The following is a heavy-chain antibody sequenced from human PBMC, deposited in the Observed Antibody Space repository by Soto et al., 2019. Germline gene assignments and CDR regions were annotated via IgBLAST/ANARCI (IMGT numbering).Heavy chain of an antibody. V-gene: IGHV5-51*01. CDR1: GYSFSNYW. CDR2: IYPGDSDT. CDR3: ARRGGYDFRDAFDI. J-gene: IGHJ3*02. Sequence: PGESPKISCRGSGYSFSNYWIVWVRQMPGKGLEWMGIIYPGDSDTMYSPSFQGQVTISADKSISTAYLQWSSLKASDTAMYYCARRGGYDFRDAFDIWGQGTMVTVSS. D-gene: IGHD5-12*01.